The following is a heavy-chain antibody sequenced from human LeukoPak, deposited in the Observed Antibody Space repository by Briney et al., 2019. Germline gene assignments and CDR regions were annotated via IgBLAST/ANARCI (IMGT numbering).Heavy chain of an antibody. CDR2: IKQDGSEK. Sequence: GGSLRLSCAASGFTFSDYYMSWVRQAPGKGLEWVAYIKQDGSEKEYVDSVKGRFTISRDNAKDSLFLQLNSLRAEDTAVYFCARNDWGLGSFWYFTLWGRGTLVTVSS. CDR1: GFTFSDYY. D-gene: IGHD7-27*01. J-gene: IGHJ2*01. V-gene: IGHV3-7*01. CDR3: ARNDWGLGSFWYFTL.